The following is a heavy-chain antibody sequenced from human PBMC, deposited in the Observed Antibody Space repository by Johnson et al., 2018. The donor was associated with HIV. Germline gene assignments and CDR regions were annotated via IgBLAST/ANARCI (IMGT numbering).Heavy chain of an antibody. Sequence: QMLLVESGGGLVQPGGSLRLSCVVSGFTFSNYGMHWVRQAPGKGLEWVAVIWYDGSNKYYADSVKGRFTISRDHSKNTLYLQMNSLRAEDTALSFCARKVDSSVLWWGCAFDIWGQGTMVTVSS. V-gene: IGHV3-33*08. D-gene: IGHD2-21*01. CDR1: GFTFSNYG. CDR2: IWYDGSNK. CDR3: ARKVDSSVLWWGCAFDI. J-gene: IGHJ3*02.